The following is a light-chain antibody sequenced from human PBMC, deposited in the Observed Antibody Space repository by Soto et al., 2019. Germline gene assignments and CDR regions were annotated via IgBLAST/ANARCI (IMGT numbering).Light chain of an antibody. J-gene: IGKJ3*01. Sequence: IEMTQSPATLSVSPGERATLSCRASQSVASNLAWYQQRLGQAPRLLVYGASTRATGIPARFSGSGSGTEFTLTISSVQSEDFAVYYCQQYNKWPVFTFGPGTRVEIK. CDR1: QSVASN. CDR2: GAS. V-gene: IGKV3-15*01. CDR3: QQYNKWPVFT.